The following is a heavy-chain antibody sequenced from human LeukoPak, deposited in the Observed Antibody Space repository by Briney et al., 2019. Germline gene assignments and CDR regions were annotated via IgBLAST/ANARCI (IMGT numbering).Heavy chain of an antibody. CDR1: AGSITGFY. J-gene: IGHJ4*02. D-gene: IGHD1-26*01. CDR2: IYYSGST. Sequence: PSETLSLTCNVSAGSITGFYWSWIRQPPGKGLEWIGYIYYSGSTNYNPSLKSRVAMSVDTSKNQFSLKLSSVTAADTAVYYCATERLVGATLSRSYLFDYWGQGTLVTVSP. CDR3: ATERLVGATLSRSYLFDY. V-gene: IGHV4-59*01.